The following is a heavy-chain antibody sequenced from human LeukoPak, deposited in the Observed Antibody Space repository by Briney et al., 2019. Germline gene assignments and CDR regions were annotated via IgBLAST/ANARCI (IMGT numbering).Heavy chain of an antibody. D-gene: IGHD4-17*01. J-gene: IGHJ4*02. CDR3: AKDYYMTTVTTPGDS. V-gene: IGHV3-30*18. CDR1: GFTFSRYG. Sequence: PGVSLRLSCAASGFTFSRYGMHWVRQAPGKGLEWVAVISHDGSDEYYADSVKGRFTISRDNSKNTLYLQLSSLRAEDTAVYYCAKDYYMTTVTTPGDSWGQGTVVTVSS. CDR2: ISHDGSDE.